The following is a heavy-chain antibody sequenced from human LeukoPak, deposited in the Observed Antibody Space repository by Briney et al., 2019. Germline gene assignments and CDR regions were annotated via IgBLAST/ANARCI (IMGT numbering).Heavy chain of an antibody. CDR3: ARVEELQKPAFDM. J-gene: IGHJ3*02. CDR2: IYYSGST. D-gene: IGHD1-7*01. Sequence: SETLSLTCTVSGGSISSNSWSWIRQPPGKGLEWIGYIYYSGSTNYNPSLKSRVTISVDTSKNQFSLKLSSVTAADTAVYYCARVEELQKPAFDMWGQGTMVTVSS. V-gene: IGHV4-59*01. CDR1: GGSISSNS.